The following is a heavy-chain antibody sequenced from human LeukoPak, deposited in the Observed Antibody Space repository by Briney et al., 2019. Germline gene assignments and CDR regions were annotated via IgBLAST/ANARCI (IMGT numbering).Heavy chain of an antibody. D-gene: IGHD6-13*01. J-gene: IGHJ4*02. CDR2: ISNSSSNT. Sequence: LGGSLRLSCAASGFTFSDYYMSWIRQAPGKGLEWVSYISNSSSNTNYADSVKGRFTISRDNAKNSLYLQMNSLRAEDTAVYYCASTSWYRFDYWGQGTLVTVSS. V-gene: IGHV3-11*03. CDR3: ASTSWYRFDY. CDR1: GFTFSDYY.